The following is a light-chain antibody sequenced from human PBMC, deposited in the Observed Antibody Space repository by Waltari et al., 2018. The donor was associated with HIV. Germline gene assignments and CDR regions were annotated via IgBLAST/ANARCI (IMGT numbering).Light chain of an antibody. CDR1: QSISSW. CDR2: KAS. CDR3: QQYKSYPRT. Sequence: DIQMTQSPSTLSASVGDRVTITCRASQSISSWLAWYQQKPGKAPRLLIYKASSLESGVPSRCSGSGSGTEFTLTISSLQPDDFANYYCQQYKSYPRTFGQGTKVEIK. J-gene: IGKJ1*01. V-gene: IGKV1-5*03.